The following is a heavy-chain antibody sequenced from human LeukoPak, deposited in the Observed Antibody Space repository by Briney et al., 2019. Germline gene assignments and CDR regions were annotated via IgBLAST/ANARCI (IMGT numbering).Heavy chain of an antibody. J-gene: IGHJ4*02. CDR2: IYYSGST. D-gene: IGHD3-10*01. CDR3: AGGSGTIDY. Sequence: PSETLSLTCAVYGGSFSGYYWSWIRQPPGKGLEWIGYIYYSGSTNYNPSLKSRVTISVDTSKNQFSLKLSSVTAADTAVYYCAGGSGTIDYWGQGTLVTVSS. CDR1: GGSFSGYY. V-gene: IGHV4-59*08.